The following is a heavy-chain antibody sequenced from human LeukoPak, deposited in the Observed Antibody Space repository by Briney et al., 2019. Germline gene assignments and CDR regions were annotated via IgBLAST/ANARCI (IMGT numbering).Heavy chain of an antibody. CDR1: GGSFSGYY. D-gene: IGHD3-10*01. CDR2: INHSGST. CDR3: ARGYSGYYFDY. J-gene: IGHJ4*02. V-gene: IGHV4-34*01. Sequence: SETLSLTCAVYGGSFSGYYWSWIRQPPGKGLEWIGEINHSGSTNYNPSLKSRVTISVDKSKNQFSLKLSSVTAADTAVYYCARGYSGYYFDYWGQGTLVTVSS.